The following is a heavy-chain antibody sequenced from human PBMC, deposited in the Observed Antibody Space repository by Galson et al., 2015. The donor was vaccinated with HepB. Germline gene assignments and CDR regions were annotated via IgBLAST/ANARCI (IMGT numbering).Heavy chain of an antibody. CDR3: ARASRSIAVAGNFDY. Sequence: SVKVSCKASGYTFTSYAMHWVRQAPGQRLEWMGWINAGNGNTKYSQKFQGRVTITRDTSASTAYMELSSLRSEDTAVYYCARASRSIAVAGNFDYWGQGTLVTVSS. CDR1: GYTFTSYA. CDR2: INAGNGNT. D-gene: IGHD6-19*01. V-gene: IGHV1-3*01. J-gene: IGHJ4*02.